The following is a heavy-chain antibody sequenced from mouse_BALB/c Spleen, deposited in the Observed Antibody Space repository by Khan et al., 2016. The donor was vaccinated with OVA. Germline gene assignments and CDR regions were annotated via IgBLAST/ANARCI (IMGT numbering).Heavy chain of an antibody. J-gene: IGHJ3*01. CDR2: VNPNTGNT. V-gene: IGHV1-26*01. D-gene: IGHD2-14*01. CDR1: GYSFTNYY. Sequence: VQLQQSGPDLVKPGASVKMSCKASGYSFTNYYVNWVKQSHGKSLECIGRVNPNTGNTNYNQKFKGKATLIVDTSSSTAYMELRGLTSEDSAVYYCARGYDFIAYWGQGTLVTVSA. CDR3: ARGYDFIAY.